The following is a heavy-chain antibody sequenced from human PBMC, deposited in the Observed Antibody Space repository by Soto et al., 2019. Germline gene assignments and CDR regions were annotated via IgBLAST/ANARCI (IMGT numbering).Heavy chain of an antibody. CDR1: GYSISSGYF. J-gene: IGHJ4*02. Sequence: SSETLSLTXVVSGYSISSGYFWGWIRQPPGKGLDWIGNIHHTGSTYYNPSLKSRVTISVDTSKNQFSLKLSSVTAADTAVYYCVRSLSDSYEYYFDYWGQGTLVTVSS. CDR3: VRSLSDSYEYYFDY. CDR2: IHHTGST. V-gene: IGHV4-38-2*01. D-gene: IGHD3-3*01.